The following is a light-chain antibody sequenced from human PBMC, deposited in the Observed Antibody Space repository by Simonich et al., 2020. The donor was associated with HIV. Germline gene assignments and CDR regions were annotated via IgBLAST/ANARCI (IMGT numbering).Light chain of an antibody. CDR3: QQYGSSGFT. CDR2: GAS. Sequence: EIVLTQFPGTLSLSPGERATLSCRASQTVSSSYLAWYQQKPGQAPRLLIYGASSRATGIPDRFSGSWSGTDFTLTISRLEREDFAVYYCQQYGSSGFTFGPGTKVDIK. V-gene: IGKV3-20*01. CDR1: QTVSSSY. J-gene: IGKJ3*01.